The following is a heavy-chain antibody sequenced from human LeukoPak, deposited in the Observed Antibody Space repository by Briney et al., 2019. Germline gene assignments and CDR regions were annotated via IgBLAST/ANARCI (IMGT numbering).Heavy chain of an antibody. Sequence: PGGSLRLSCAASGFTFSSYGMHWVRQAPGKGLEWVAVISYDGSNKYYVDSVKGRFTISRDNSKNTLYLQMNSLRAEDTAVYYCAKVAGWFGESEYYFDYWGQGTLVTVSS. D-gene: IGHD3-10*01. CDR1: GFTFSSYG. V-gene: IGHV3-30*18. CDR2: ISYDGSNK. CDR3: AKVAGWFGESEYYFDY. J-gene: IGHJ4*02.